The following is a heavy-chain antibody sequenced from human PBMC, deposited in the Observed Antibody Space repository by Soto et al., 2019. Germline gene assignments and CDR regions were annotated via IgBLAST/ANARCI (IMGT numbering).Heavy chain of an antibody. CDR3: ARSFTSDAFDI. CDR1: GFTFSSYS. CDR2: ISSSSSYI. D-gene: IGHD3-16*01. J-gene: IGHJ3*02. V-gene: IGHV3-21*01. Sequence: GGSLRLSCAASGFTFSSYSMNWVRQAPGKGLEWVSSISSSSSYIYYADSVKGRFTISRDNAKNSLYLQMNSLRAEDTAVYYCARSFTSDAFDIWGQGTMVTVSS.